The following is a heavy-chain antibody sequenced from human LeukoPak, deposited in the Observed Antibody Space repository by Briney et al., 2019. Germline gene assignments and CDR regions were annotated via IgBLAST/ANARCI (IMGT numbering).Heavy chain of an antibody. J-gene: IGHJ5*02. D-gene: IGHD1-20*01. Sequence: PGGSLRLSCAAPGFTFADYAMHWVRQAPGKGLEWVSGISWNSGSIGYADSVKGRFTISRDNAKNSLYLQMNSLRAEDTALYYCAKDIRVRNWNLLNWFEAWGQGTLVTVCS. CDR2: ISWNSGSI. V-gene: IGHV3-9*01. CDR3: AKDIRVRNWNLLNWFEA. CDR1: GFTFADYA.